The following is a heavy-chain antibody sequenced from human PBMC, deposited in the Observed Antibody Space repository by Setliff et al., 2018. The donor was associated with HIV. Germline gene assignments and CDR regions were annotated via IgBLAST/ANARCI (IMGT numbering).Heavy chain of an antibody. CDR1: GGSINNYY. CDR2: INYRGNT. D-gene: IGHD3-3*01. CDR3: ARSYYNFANGYYYYYYMDV. V-gene: IGHV4-59*01. Sequence: PSETLSLTCTVSGGSINNYYWTWVRQPPGKGLEWIGYINYRGNTHYNPSLKSRVTISVDMSKNQFFLKLSSVTAADTAVYYCARSYYNFANGYYYYYYMDVWGKGTTVTVSS. J-gene: IGHJ6*03.